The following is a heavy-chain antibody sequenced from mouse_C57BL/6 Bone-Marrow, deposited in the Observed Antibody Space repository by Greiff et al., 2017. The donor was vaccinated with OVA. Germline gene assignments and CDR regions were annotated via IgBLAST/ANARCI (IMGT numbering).Heavy chain of an antibody. CDR2: IWRGGST. D-gene: IGHD1-1*01. J-gene: IGHJ4*01. Sequence: VKLVESGPGLVQPSQSLSITCTVSGFSLTSYGVHWVRQSPGKGLEWLGVIWRGGSTDYNAAFMSRLSITKDNSKSQVFFKMNSLQADDTAIYYWAKESTHYYGSGYYAMDYWGQGTSVTVSS. CDR3: AKESTHYYGSGYYAMDY. V-gene: IGHV2-5*01. CDR1: GFSLTSYG.